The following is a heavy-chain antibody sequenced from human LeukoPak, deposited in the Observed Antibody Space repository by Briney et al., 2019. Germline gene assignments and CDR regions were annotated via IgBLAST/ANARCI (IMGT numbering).Heavy chain of an antibody. CDR2: INPRGDYT. J-gene: IGHJ3*02. Sequence: ASVKVSCKPFGYTFTNYYIHWVRQAPGQGLEWMGIINPRGDYTTYAQNFQGRVTMTRDTSTSTIYMELSSPRSEDTAVYYCARSGYLVVTAYDAFDIWGQGTMVTVSS. D-gene: IGHD2-21*02. CDR1: GYTFTNYY. V-gene: IGHV1-46*01. CDR3: ARSGYLVVTAYDAFDI.